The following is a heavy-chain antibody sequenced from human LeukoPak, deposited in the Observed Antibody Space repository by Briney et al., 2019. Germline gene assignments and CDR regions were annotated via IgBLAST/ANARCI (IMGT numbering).Heavy chain of an antibody. D-gene: IGHD1-1*01. CDR1: GGSVSSGTYY. Sequence: PSETLSLTCTVSGGSVSSGTYYWSWIRQPPGKGLEWIGYIYYSRSTNYNPSLKSRVTISIDTSKNQFSLKLSSVTAADTAVYYCARDRVRGNANPYFDYWGQGTLVTVSS. V-gene: IGHV4-61*01. CDR3: ARDRVRGNANPYFDY. CDR2: IYYSRST. J-gene: IGHJ4*02.